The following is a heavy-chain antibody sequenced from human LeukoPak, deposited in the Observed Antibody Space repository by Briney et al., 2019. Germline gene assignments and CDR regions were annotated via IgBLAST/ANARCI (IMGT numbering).Heavy chain of an antibody. CDR1: GGSISSSNW. V-gene: IGHV4-4*02. CDR3: ARSSPGGSGWYFDF. Sequence: SETLSLTCAVSGGSISSSNWWSWVRQPPGKGLEWIGEIYHSGSTNYNPSLKSRVTISVDKSKNQFSLKLSSVTAADTAVYYCARSSPGGSGWYFDFWGQGTLVTVSS. D-gene: IGHD6-19*01. CDR2: IYHSGST. J-gene: IGHJ4*02.